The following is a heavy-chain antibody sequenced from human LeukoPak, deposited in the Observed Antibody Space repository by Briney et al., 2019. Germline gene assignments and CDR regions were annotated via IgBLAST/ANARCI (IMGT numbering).Heavy chain of an antibody. Sequence: PSETLSLTCAVYGGSFSGYYWSWIRQPPGKGLEWIGEINHSGSTNYNPSLKSRGTISVDTSKNQFSLKLSSVTAADTAVYYCARNLRYCSSTSCYLYYYGMDVWGKGTTVTVSS. CDR2: INHSGST. CDR3: ARNLRYCSSTSCYLYYYGMDV. CDR1: GGSFSGYY. D-gene: IGHD2-2*01. V-gene: IGHV4-34*01. J-gene: IGHJ6*04.